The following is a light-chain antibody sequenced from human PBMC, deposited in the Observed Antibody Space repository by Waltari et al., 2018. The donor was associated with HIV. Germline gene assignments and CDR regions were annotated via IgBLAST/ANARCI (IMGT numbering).Light chain of an antibody. CDR3: QQYNNWPQT. Sequence: EIVMTQSPATLSVSPGERATLSCRASQTVSTTLAWYQQKPGQAPSLLIFGASNRATGIPARFSGSGSGTEFTLTISSLQSEDFAVYYCQQYNNWPQTFGQGTNLEIK. V-gene: IGKV3-15*01. CDR2: GAS. J-gene: IGKJ2*01. CDR1: QTVSTT.